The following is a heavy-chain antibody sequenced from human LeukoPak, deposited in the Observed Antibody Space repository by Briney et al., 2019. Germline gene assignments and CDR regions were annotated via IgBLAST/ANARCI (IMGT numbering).Heavy chain of an antibody. CDR3: AKGPYDYVWGSYRPETYNWFDP. V-gene: IGHV3-23*01. D-gene: IGHD3-16*02. CDR2: ISGSGGST. CDR1: GFTFSSYA. J-gene: IGHJ5*02. Sequence: GGSLRLSCAASGFTFSSYAMSWVRQAPGKGLEWVSAISGSGGSTYYADSVKGRFTISRDNSENTLYLQMNSLRAEDTAVYYCAKGPYDYVWGSYRPETYNWFDPWGQGTLVTVS.